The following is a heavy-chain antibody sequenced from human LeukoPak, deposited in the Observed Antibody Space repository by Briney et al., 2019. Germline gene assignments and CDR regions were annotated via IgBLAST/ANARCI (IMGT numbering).Heavy chain of an antibody. J-gene: IGHJ4*02. CDR3: ARHARHPFYNDRNGYYRGHLHY. CDR1: GGSFSGYY. D-gene: IGHD3-22*01. Sequence: PSETLSLTCAVNGGSFSGYYLSWIRQSPGKGLEWIGEINHSGGTTYNPSLKSRVTISIDTSKNQFSLKLTSVTAADTAVYYCARHARHPFYNDRNGYYRGHLHYWGQGTVVTVSS. V-gene: IGHV4-34*01. CDR2: INHSGGT.